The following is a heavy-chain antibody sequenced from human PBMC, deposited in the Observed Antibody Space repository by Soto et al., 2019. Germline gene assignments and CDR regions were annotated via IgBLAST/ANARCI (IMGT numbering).Heavy chain of an antibody. CDR1: GCTFSSYA. CDR2: IIPIFGTA. CDR3: ARVSGSYDNWFDP. Sequence: SVKVSCKASGCTFSSYAISWVRQAPGQGLEWMGGIIPIFGTANYAQKFQGRVTITADESTSTAYMELSSLRSEDTAVYYCARVSGSYDNWFDPWGQGTLVTVSS. V-gene: IGHV1-69*13. J-gene: IGHJ5*02. D-gene: IGHD1-26*01.